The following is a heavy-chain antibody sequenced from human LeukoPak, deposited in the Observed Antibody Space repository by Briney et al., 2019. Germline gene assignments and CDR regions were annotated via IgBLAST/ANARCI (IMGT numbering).Heavy chain of an antibody. CDR2: IYPGDSDT. J-gene: IGHJ4*02. D-gene: IGHD6-13*01. Sequence: GESLKISCKASGYSFASYWLGWVRQMPGKGLEWMGIIYPGDSDTRYSPSFQGQVTISADKSISTAYLQWNSLKAADTAMYYCASAAGIEAVGIGAYWGQGTRVTVSS. V-gene: IGHV5-51*01. CDR3: ASAAGIEAVGIGAY. CDR1: GYSFASYW.